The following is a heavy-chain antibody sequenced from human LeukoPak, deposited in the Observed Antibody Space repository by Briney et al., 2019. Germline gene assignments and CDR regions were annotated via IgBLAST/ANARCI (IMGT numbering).Heavy chain of an antibody. D-gene: IGHD6-19*01. CDR1: GYTFTGYY. Sequence: GASVKVSCKASGYTFTGYYMHWVRQAPGQGLEWMGRINPNSGGTNYAQKFQGRVTMTRDTSISTAYMELSRLRSDDTAVYYCARVLRSSGWSGAIDYWGQGTLVTVSS. CDR3: ARVLRSSGWSGAIDY. CDR2: INPNSGGT. J-gene: IGHJ4*02. V-gene: IGHV1-2*06.